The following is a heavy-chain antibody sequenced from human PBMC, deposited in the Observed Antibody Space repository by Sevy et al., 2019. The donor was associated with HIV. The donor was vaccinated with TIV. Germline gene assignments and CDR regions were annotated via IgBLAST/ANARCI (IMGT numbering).Heavy chain of an antibody. D-gene: IGHD3-10*01. CDR1: GFTFSSYS. V-gene: IGHV3-21*01. J-gene: IGHJ4*02. Sequence: GGSLRLSCAASGFTFSSYSMNWVRQAPGKGLEWVSSISSSSSYIYYADSVKGRFTISRDNAKNSLYLQMNSQRAEDTAVDYCARDSWELLWFGDYWGQGTLVTVSS. CDR3: ARDSWELLWFGDY. CDR2: ISSSSSYI.